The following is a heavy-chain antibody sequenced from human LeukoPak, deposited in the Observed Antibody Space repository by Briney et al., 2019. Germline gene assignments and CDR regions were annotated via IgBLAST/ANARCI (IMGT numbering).Heavy chain of an antibody. Sequence: GASVTVSCKASGYTFTGYYMHWVRQAPGQGLEWMGWINPNSGGTNYAQKFQGRVTMTRDTSISTAYMELSRLRSDDTAVYYCARETKENDSSGYPDYWGQGTLVTVSS. D-gene: IGHD3-22*01. CDR2: INPNSGGT. CDR3: ARETKENDSSGYPDY. CDR1: GYTFTGYY. J-gene: IGHJ4*02. V-gene: IGHV1-2*02.